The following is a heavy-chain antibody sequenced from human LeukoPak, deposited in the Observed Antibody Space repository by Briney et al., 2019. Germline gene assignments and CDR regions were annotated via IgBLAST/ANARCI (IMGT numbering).Heavy chain of an antibody. D-gene: IGHD3-10*01. J-gene: IGHJ4*02. CDR1: GFSFSSHA. V-gene: IGHV3-23*01. Sequence: GGSLRLSCATSGFSFSSHAMAWVRHAPGKGLEWVSVISGSGGTTFYTDSVKGRFTISRDNSKNTLNLQMRSLRADDTALYYCAKLYGSGSYYSHMYYFDYWGQGTLVTVSS. CDR2: ISGSGGTT. CDR3: AKLYGSGSYYSHMYYFDY.